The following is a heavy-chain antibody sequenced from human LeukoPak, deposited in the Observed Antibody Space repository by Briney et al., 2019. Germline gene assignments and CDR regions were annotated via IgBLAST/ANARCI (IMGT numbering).Heavy chain of an antibody. Sequence: PGGSLRLSCAASGFTFSSYAMSWVRQAPGKGLEWVSAISGSGGSTYYADSVKGRFTIPRDNSKNTLYLQMNSLRAEDTAVYYCAKDRDGYNYYYYMDVWGKGTTVTVSS. D-gene: IGHD5-24*01. CDR3: AKDRDGYNYYYYMDV. J-gene: IGHJ6*03. V-gene: IGHV3-23*01. CDR1: GFTFSSYA. CDR2: ISGSGGST.